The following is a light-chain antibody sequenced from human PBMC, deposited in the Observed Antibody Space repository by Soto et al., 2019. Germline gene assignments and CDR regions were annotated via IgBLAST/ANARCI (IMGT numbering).Light chain of an antibody. Sequence: QSVLTQPPSASGTPGQRVTISCSGSSSNIGSNYVYWYQQLPGTAPKLLLYSNNQRPSGVPDRVSGSKSGTSASLAISGLRSEDEADDYCAAWGDSLSGVVFGGGTKLTVL. CDR2: SNN. J-gene: IGLJ2*01. CDR3: AAWGDSLSGVV. CDR1: SSNIGSNY. V-gene: IGLV1-47*02.